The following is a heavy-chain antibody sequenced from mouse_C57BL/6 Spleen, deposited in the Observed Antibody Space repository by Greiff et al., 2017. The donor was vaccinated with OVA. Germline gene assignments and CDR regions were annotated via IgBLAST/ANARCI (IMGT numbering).Heavy chain of an antibody. Sequence: PGHGLEWIGRIHPSDSDTNYNQKFKGKATLTVDKSSSTAYMQLSSLTSEDSAVYYCARGDPYYAMDYWGQGTSVTVSS. J-gene: IGHJ4*01. V-gene: IGHV1-74*01. CDR3: ARGDPYYAMDY. CDR2: IHPSDSDT.